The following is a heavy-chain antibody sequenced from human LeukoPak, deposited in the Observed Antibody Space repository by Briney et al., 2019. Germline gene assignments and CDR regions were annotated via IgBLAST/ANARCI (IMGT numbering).Heavy chain of an antibody. V-gene: IGHV1-2*02. D-gene: IGHD6-13*01. CDR3: ARGVLQLVMYYFDY. CDR2: INPNSGGT. Sequence: GASVKVSCKASGYTFTGYYMHWVRQAPGQGLEWMGWINPNSGGTNYAQKFQGRVTMTRETSIRTAYMELSRLRSDDTSVYYCARGVLQLVMYYFDYWGQGTLVTVSS. J-gene: IGHJ4*02. CDR1: GYTFTGYY.